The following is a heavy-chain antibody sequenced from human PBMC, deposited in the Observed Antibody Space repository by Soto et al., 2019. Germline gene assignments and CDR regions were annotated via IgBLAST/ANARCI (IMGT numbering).Heavy chain of an antibody. J-gene: IGHJ4*02. D-gene: IGHD2-2*01. CDR2: INHSGST. CDR3: ASLGSIHCSSTSCYDMFDY. Sequence: SETLSLTCAVYGGSFSGYYWSWIRRPPGKGLEWIGEINHSGSTNYNPSLKSRVTISVDTSKNQFSLKLSSVTAADTAVYYCASLGSIHCSSTSCYDMFDYWGQGTLVTVSS. CDR1: GGSFSGYY. V-gene: IGHV4-34*01.